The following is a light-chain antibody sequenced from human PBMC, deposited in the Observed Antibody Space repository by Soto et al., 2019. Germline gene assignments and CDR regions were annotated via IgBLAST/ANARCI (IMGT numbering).Light chain of an antibody. V-gene: IGKV1-33*01. CDR2: DAS. J-gene: IGKJ4*01. CDR1: QDISNY. CDR3: QQYDNLPPLT. Sequence: DIQMTQSPSSLSASVGDRVTITCQASQDISNYLNWYQQKPGKAPKLLIYDASNLETGVPSRFSGSGSRTDFTFTISSLQPADIATYYCQQYDNLPPLTCGGGTKVEIK.